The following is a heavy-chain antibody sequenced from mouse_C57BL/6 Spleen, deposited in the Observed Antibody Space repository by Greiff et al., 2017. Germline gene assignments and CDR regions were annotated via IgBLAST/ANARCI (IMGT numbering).Heavy chain of an antibody. CDR3: TRQLGGFDY. CDR2: IDPETGGT. J-gene: IGHJ2*01. D-gene: IGHD3-1*01. Sequence: VQLQQSGAELVRPGASVTLSCKASGYTFTDYEMHWVKQTPVHGLEWIGAIDPETGGTAYNQKFKGKAILTADKSSSTAYMELRSLTSEDSAVYYCTRQLGGFDYWGQGTTLTVSS. V-gene: IGHV1-15*01. CDR1: GYTFTDYE.